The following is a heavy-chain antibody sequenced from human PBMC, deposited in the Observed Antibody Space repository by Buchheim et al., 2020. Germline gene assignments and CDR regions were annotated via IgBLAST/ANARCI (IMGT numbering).Heavy chain of an antibody. CDR1: GFTFSSYA. V-gene: IGHV3-23*01. Sequence: EVQLLESGGGLVQPGGSLRLSCAASGFTFSSYAMSWVRQAPGKGLEWVSAITGSASTTYYADSVKGRFTISRDNSKYTLYLQMNSLRAEDTAVYYCAKERCSSTSCDGVRGGAFDIWGQGT. D-gene: IGHD2-2*01. J-gene: IGHJ3*02. CDR2: ITGSASTT. CDR3: AKERCSSTSCDGVRGGAFDI.